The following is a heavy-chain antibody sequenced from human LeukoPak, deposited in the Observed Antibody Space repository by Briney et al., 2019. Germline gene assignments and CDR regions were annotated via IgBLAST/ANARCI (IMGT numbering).Heavy chain of an antibody. CDR1: GGSISSYY. V-gene: IGHV4-4*07. D-gene: IGHD1/OR15-1a*01. Sequence: PSETLSLTCTVCGGSISSYYWSWIRQPAGKGREWIGRIHTSGSTGSNPSLKSRVTMSVDTSKNQFSLKLTSVTVADTAVYYCARAYKWNNSYYYSMDVWGKGTTVTVSS. J-gene: IGHJ6*03. CDR3: ARAYKWNNSYYYSMDV. CDR2: IHTSGST.